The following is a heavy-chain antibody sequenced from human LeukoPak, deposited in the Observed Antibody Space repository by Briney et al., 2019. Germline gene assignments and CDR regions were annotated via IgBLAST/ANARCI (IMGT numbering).Heavy chain of an antibody. V-gene: IGHV3-11*01. CDR2: ISSSGSTI. J-gene: IGHJ4*02. D-gene: IGHD3-3*01. Sequence: GGSLRLSCAASGFTFSDYYMSWIRQAPGKGLEWVSYISSSGSTIYYADSVKGRFTISKDNAKNSLYLQMNSLRAEDTAVYYCARSTLYYDFWSGYLYDYWGQGTLVTVSS. CDR1: GFTFSDYY. CDR3: ARSTLYYDFWSGYLYDY.